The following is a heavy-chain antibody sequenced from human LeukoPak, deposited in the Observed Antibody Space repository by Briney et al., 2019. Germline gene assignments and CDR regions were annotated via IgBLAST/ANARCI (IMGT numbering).Heavy chain of an antibody. CDR2: ISYDGSNK. Sequence: GGSLRLSCAASGFTFSSYAMHWVRQAPGKGLEWVAVISYDGSNKYYADSVKGRFTISRDNAKNSLYLQMNSLRAEDTALYYCARDQGLLWFGELRRWGQGTLVTVSS. J-gene: IGHJ1*01. D-gene: IGHD3-10*01. V-gene: IGHV3-30*04. CDR1: GFTFSSYA. CDR3: ARDQGLLWFGELRR.